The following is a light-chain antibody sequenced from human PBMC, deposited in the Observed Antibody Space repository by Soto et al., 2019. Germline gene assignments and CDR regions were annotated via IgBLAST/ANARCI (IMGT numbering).Light chain of an antibody. CDR1: SSNIGAGYD. CDR3: QSYDSSLRGVV. CDR2: GNS. Sequence: QSVLTQPPSVSGAPGHRVTSSCTGSSSNIGAGYDVHWYQQLPGTAPKLLIYGNSNRPSGVPDRFSGSKSGTSASLAITGLQAEDEADYYCQSYDSSLRGVVFGGATKVTVL. J-gene: IGLJ2*01. V-gene: IGLV1-40*01.